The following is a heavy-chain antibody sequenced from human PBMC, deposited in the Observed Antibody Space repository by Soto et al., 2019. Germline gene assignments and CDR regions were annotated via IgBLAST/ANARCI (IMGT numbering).Heavy chain of an antibody. CDR3: ARGLCSGGDCYLHFDY. V-gene: IGHV4-34*01. Sequence: XATLSLTCAVHGGSLSGYYWTWIRQPPGKGLEWIGESSHSGSTNYNPSLKSRVTVSVDTSKNQFSLNLSSVTAADTAVYYCARGLCSGGDCYLHFDYWGQGTLVTVSS. CDR1: GGSLSGYY. D-gene: IGHD2-15*01. CDR2: SSHSGST. J-gene: IGHJ4*02.